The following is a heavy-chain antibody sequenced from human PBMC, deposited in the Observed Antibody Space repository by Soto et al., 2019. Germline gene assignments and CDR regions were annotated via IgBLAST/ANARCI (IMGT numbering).Heavy chain of an antibody. CDR2: INHSGST. D-gene: IGHD1-26*01. Sequence: KPSETLSLTCAVYGGSFSGYYWSWIRQPPGKGLEWIGEINHSGSTNYNPSLKSRVTISVDTSKNQFSLKLSSVTAADTAVYYCARGGGSSYYFDYWGQGTLVTVSS. CDR3: ARGGGSSYYFDY. CDR1: GGSFSGYY. J-gene: IGHJ4*02. V-gene: IGHV4-34*01.